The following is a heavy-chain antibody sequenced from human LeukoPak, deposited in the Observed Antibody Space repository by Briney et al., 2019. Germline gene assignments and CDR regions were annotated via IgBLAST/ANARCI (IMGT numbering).Heavy chain of an antibody. V-gene: IGHV4-39*07. CDR3: ARVGGITMIVVLITDAFDI. CDR1: GGSISSSSYY. D-gene: IGHD3-22*01. CDR2: IYYSGST. J-gene: IGHJ3*02. Sequence: SETLSLTCTVSGGSISSSSYYWGWIRQPPGKGLEWIGSIYYSGSTHYNPSLKSRVTISVDTSKNQFSLKLRSVTAADTAVYYCARVGGITMIVVLITDAFDIWGQGTMVTVSS.